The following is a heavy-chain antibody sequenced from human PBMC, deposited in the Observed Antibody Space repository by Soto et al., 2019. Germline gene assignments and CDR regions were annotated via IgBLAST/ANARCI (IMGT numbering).Heavy chain of an antibody. V-gene: IGHV4-39*01. D-gene: IGHD2-8*01. J-gene: IGHJ4*02. CDR3: VSQRTSVLTQAYFDY. CDR1: GGSVSNSNYY. Sequence: SETLSLTCTVSGGSVSNSNYYWGWIRQSPGKGLEWIGSVYYRGRSYSKSSVKSRVTISVDTSKNQFSLNLNSVTASDTAVYFCVSQRTSVLTQAYFDYWGPGALVTVS. CDR2: VYYRGRS.